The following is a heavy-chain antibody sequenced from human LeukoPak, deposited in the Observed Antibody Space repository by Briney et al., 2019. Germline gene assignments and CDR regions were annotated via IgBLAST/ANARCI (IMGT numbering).Heavy chain of an antibody. CDR1: GGTFSSYA. D-gene: IGHD2-15*01. CDR2: IIPILGIA. V-gene: IGHV1-69*04. J-gene: IGHJ6*02. Sequence: GSSVKVSCKASGGTFSSYAISWVRQAPGQGLEWMGRIIPILGIANYAQKFQGRVTITADKSTSTAYMELSSLRSEDTAVYYCARVGHCSGGSCYSGYYGMDVWGQGTTVTVSS. CDR3: ARVGHCSGGSCYSGYYGMDV.